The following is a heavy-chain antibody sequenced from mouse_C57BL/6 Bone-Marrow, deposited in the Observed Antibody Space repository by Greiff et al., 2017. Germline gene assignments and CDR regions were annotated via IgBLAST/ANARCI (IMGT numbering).Heavy chain of an antibody. D-gene: IGHD1-1*01. CDR3: ARFRIYYYGSDAMDY. V-gene: IGHV1-26*01. J-gene: IGHJ4*01. Sequence: EVQLQQSGPELVKPGASVKISCKASGYTFTDYYMNWVKQSHGKSLEWIGDINPNNGGTSYHQKFKGKATLTVDKSSSTAYMELRSLTSEDSAVYYCARFRIYYYGSDAMDYWGQGTSVTVSS. CDR2: INPNNGGT. CDR1: GYTFTDYY.